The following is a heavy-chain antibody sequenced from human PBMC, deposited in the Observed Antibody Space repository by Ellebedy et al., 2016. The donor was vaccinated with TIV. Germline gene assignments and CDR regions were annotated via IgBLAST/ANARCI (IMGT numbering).Heavy chain of an antibody. CDR1: GFTFSSYA. Sequence: GESLKISCSASGFTFSSYAMHWVRQAPGKGLEYVSAISSNGGSTYYADSVKGRFTISRDNSKNTLYLQMSSLRAEDTALYYCVKDRGIVVVPAAMDYWGQGTLVTVSS. CDR2: ISSNGGST. J-gene: IGHJ4*02. D-gene: IGHD2-2*01. CDR3: VKDRGIVVVPAAMDY. V-gene: IGHV3-64D*06.